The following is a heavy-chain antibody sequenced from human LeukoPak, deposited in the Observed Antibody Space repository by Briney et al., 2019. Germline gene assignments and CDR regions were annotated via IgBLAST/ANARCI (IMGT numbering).Heavy chain of an antibody. J-gene: IGHJ4*02. CDR1: GGSISSYY. CDR3: ARQVGSRGVLDH. V-gene: IGHV4-59*08. Sequence: SETLSLTCTVSGGSISSYYWSWIRQPPGKGLEWIGYIYCSGSTNYNPSLKSRVTISVDTSKNQFSLKLSSVTAADTAVYYCARQVGSRGVLDHWGQGTLVTVSS. CDR2: IYCSGST. D-gene: IGHD6-13*01.